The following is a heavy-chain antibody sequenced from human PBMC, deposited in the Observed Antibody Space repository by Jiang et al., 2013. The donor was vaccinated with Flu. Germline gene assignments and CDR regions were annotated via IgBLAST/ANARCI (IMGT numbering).Heavy chain of an antibody. D-gene: IGHD2-15*01. J-gene: IGHJ4*02. CDR3: ARVDREFLLYFDY. CDR1: GYTFTGYY. V-gene: IGHV1-2*02. Sequence: SVKVSCKASGYTFTGYYMHWVRQAPGQGLEWMGWINPNSGGTNYAQKFQGRVTMTRDTSISTAYMELSRLRSDDTAVYYCARVDREFLLYFDYWGQGTLVTVSS. CDR2: INPNSGGT.